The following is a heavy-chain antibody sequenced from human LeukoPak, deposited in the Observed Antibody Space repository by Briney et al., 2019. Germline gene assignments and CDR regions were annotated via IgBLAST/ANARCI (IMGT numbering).Heavy chain of an antibody. J-gene: IGHJ4*02. Sequence: GGSLRLSCAASGFTVSNNYMNWVRQAPGKGLEWVSVIYTGGSTYYADSVKGRFTISRDNSKNTLFLQMDSLRAEDTAVYYCARDRAWNYFDYWGQGTLVTVSS. D-gene: IGHD3-3*01. V-gene: IGHV3-53*01. CDR2: IYTGGST. CDR3: ARDRAWNYFDY. CDR1: GFTVSNNY.